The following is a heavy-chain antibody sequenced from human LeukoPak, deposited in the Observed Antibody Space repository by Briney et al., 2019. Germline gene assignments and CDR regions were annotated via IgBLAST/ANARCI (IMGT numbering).Heavy chain of an antibody. Sequence: GGSLRLSCAASGFSVSSNNMSWVRQAPGKGLEWVSVIYSGGSIYYADSVKGRFTSSRDSSKNTMYLQMNSLRAEDTAVYFCARDSHKGLWGQGTLVTVSS. CDR3: ARDSHKGL. CDR1: GFSVSSNN. V-gene: IGHV3-66*01. J-gene: IGHJ4*02. CDR2: IYSGGSI.